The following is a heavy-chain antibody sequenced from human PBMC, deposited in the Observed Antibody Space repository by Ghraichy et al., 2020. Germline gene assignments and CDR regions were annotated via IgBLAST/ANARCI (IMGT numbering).Heavy chain of an antibody. CDR3: ARDYYDSSGYYPYAFDI. CDR1: GGSISSGGYS. CDR2: IYHSGST. J-gene: IGHJ3*02. Sequence: SETLSLTCAVSGGSISSGGYSWSWIRQPPGKGLEWIGYIYHSGSTYYNPSLKSRVTISVDRSKNQFSLKLSSVTASDTAVYYCARDYYDSSGYYPYAFDIWGQGTMVTVSS. V-gene: IGHV4-30-2*01. D-gene: IGHD3-22*01.